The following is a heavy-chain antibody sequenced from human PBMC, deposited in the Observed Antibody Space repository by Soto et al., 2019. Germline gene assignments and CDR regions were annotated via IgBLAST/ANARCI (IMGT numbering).Heavy chain of an antibody. CDR2: IKEDGGED. V-gene: IGHV3-7*01. D-gene: IGHD2-2*01. Sequence: EVQLVESGGGLVQPGGSLRLSCAASGFTFSKYWMTWVRQAPGKGLEWVANIKEDGGEDYYADSVKGRFTISRDNATNSLFLQLSSLGAEDMATYYCASEGQSSYCSSTTSYFFGLDVWGQGTTVTVS. J-gene: IGHJ6*02. CDR3: ASEGQSSYCSSTTSYFFGLDV. CDR1: GFTFSKYW.